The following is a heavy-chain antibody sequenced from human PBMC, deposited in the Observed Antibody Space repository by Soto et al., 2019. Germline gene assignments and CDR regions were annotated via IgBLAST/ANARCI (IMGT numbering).Heavy chain of an antibody. V-gene: IGHV1-8*01. D-gene: IGHD2-15*01. CDR2: MNPNSGNT. CDR1: GYTFTSYD. J-gene: IGHJ6*02. Sequence: GASVKVSCKASGYTFTSYDTNWVRQATGQGLEWMGWMNPNSGNTGYAQKFQGRVTMTRNTSISTAYMELSSLRSEDTAVYYCARGGYCSGGSCSYYYGMDVWGQGTTVTVSS. CDR3: ARGGYCSGGSCSYYYGMDV.